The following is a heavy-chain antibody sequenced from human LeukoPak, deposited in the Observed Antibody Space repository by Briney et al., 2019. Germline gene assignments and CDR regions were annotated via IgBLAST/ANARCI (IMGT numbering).Heavy chain of an antibody. D-gene: IGHD6-6*01. CDR2: IYYSGST. J-gene: IGHJ4*02. Sequence: SQTLSLTCTVSGGPISSGDYYWSWIRQPPGKGLEWIGHIYYSGSTYYNPSLKSRVTISVDKSKNQFSLKLSSVTAADTAVYYCARHVRVRFDYWGQGTLVTVSS. V-gene: IGHV4-30-4*08. CDR1: GGPISSGDYY. CDR3: ARHVRVRFDY.